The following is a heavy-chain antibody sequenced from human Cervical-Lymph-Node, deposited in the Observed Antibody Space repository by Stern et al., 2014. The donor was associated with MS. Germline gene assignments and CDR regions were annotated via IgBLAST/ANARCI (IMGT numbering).Heavy chain of an antibody. D-gene: IGHD3-16*01. CDR2: INPNGGVP. CDR1: GYTFTNYY. Sequence: QVQLVQSGPEVKKPGASVMVSCKTSGYTFTNYYIHWVRQAPGQGLEWMGIINPNGGVPASAQKFQGRLTMTRDTSTTTVYMRLITLTSEDTAMYYCTRAVGGVGREWGQGTLVFVSS. V-gene: IGHV1-46*01. CDR3: TRAVGGVGRE. J-gene: IGHJ4*02.